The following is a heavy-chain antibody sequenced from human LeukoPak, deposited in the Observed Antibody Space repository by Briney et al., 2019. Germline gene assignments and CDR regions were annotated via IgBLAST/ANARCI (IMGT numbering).Heavy chain of an antibody. CDR1: GGSINTYY. J-gene: IGHJ5*02. V-gene: IGHV4-59*01. Sequence: PSETLCLTCTVSGGSINTYYWSWLRQPPGKGLEWIGYISDSGSASYNSSLKSRVTISIDTSKKQLYLMLSSVTAADTAIYYCARSTQRYCSGGPCFPFWFHPWRRGALVTVPS. D-gene: IGHD2-15*01. CDR2: ISDSGSA. CDR3: ARSTQRYCSGGPCFPFWFHP.